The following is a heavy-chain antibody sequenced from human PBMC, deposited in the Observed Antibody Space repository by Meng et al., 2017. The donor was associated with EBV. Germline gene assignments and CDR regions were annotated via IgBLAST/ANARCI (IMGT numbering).Heavy chain of an antibody. D-gene: IGHD3-10*01. CDR1: GISLTTSGVG. CDR3: AHSKYYSDSGGYWDYFDD. J-gene: IGHJ4*02. CDR2: IYWDDAK. V-gene: IGHV2-5*02. Sequence: LTESVPSLLQPTQSLLRTCTFSGISLTTSGVGVGCIRQPPGKALEWLAVIYWDDAKRYSPSLKNRLTITKDTSKNQVVLTMTNMDPVDTATYFCAHSKYYSDSGGYWDYFDDWGQGTLVTVSS.